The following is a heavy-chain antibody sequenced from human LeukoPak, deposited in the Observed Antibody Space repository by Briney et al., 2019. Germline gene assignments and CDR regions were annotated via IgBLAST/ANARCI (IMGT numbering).Heavy chain of an antibody. V-gene: IGHV3-30*02. CDR1: GFTFSNAW. Sequence: GGSLRLSCVASGFTFSNAWMSWVRQAPGKGLEWVAFIRYDGRNKYYADSVKGRFIISRDNSKNTLYLQMNSLRAEDTALYYCARVSDISVAAYFDYWGQGTLVTVSS. J-gene: IGHJ4*02. CDR2: IRYDGRNK. CDR3: ARVSDISVAAYFDY. D-gene: IGHD6-19*01.